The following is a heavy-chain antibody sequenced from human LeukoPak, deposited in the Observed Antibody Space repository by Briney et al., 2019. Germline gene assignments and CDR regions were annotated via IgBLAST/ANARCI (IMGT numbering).Heavy chain of an antibody. D-gene: IGHD3-22*01. Sequence: SETLSLTCAVYGGSFSGYYWSWIRQPPGKGLEWIGEINHSGSTNYNPSLKSRVTISVDTSKNQFSLKLSSVTAADTAVYYCARDRYYYDSSGYYEVDAFDIWGQGTMVTVSS. CDR1: GGSFSGYY. J-gene: IGHJ3*02. CDR3: ARDRYYYDSSGYYEVDAFDI. CDR2: INHSGST. V-gene: IGHV4-34*01.